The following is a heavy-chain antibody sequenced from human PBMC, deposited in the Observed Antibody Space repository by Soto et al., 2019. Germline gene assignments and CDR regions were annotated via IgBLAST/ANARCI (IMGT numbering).Heavy chain of an antibody. CDR3: ARVNTIFGVANYAMDV. Sequence: AASVKVSCKASGYSFTGYYMYWVRQAPGQGLEWMGWINPNSGDTNYAQNFQGRVTMTRDTSISTAYLELSSLRSDDTAVYYCARVNTIFGVANYAMDVWGQGTTVTVSS. D-gene: IGHD3-3*01. J-gene: IGHJ6*02. CDR1: GYSFTGYY. CDR2: INPNSGDT. V-gene: IGHV1-2*02.